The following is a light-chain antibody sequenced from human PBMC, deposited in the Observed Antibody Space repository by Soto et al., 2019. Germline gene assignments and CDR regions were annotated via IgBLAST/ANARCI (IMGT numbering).Light chain of an antibody. CDR3: QQYNHWPPLT. CDR2: GAS. J-gene: IGKJ4*01. V-gene: IGKV3-15*01. CDR1: QSVGRN. Sequence: EIGMTQSPATLSVSPGERATLSCRASQSVGRNLAWYQQKPGQAPRLRIYGASTRATGIPARFSGSGSGTEFTLTISSLQSEDFAIYSCQQYNHWPPLTFGGGTKVEIK.